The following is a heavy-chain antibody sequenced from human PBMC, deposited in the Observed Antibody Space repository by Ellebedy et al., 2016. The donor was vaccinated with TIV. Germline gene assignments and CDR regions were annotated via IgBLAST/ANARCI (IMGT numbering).Heavy chain of an antibody. CDR1: GFTFSNAW. CDR2: IKSKTDGGTT. D-gene: IGHD2-2*01. CDR3: TTAIVVPAAVDYYYYGMDV. J-gene: IGHJ6*02. Sequence: GGSLRLSXAASGFTFSNAWMSWVRQAPGKGLEWVGRIKSKTDGGTTDYAAPVKGRFTISRDDSKNTLYLQMNSLKTEDTAVYYCTTAIVVPAAVDYYYYGMDVWGQGTTVTVSS. V-gene: IGHV3-15*01.